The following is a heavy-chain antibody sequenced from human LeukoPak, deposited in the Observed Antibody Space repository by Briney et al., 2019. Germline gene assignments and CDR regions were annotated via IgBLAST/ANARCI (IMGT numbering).Heavy chain of an antibody. CDR3: AKKGLGYCSNGVCHFDY. CDR2: ISGSGGST. Sequence: GGSLRLSCAASGFTFSSYAMSWVRQAPGKGLEWVSAISGSGGSTYYADSVKGRFTISRDNSKNTLYLQMNSLRAEDTAVYYCAKKGLGYCSNGVCHFDYWGQGTLVTVSS. CDR1: GFTFSSYA. D-gene: IGHD2-8*01. V-gene: IGHV3-23*01. J-gene: IGHJ4*02.